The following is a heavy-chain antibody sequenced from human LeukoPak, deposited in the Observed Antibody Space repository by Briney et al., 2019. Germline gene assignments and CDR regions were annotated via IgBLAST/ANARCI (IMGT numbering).Heavy chain of an antibody. CDR2: IRWYSGSI. D-gene: IGHD3-10*01. CDR1: GFTFDDYA. CDR3: AKEGTRITMVRGVRDHDY. J-gene: IGHJ4*02. V-gene: IGHV3-9*01. Sequence: GRSLRLSCAASGFTFDDYAMHWVRQAPGKGVEWVAGIRWYSGSIGYADSVKGRFTISRDNSKNTLYLQMNSLRAEDTAVYYCAKEGTRITMVRGVRDHDYWGQGTLVTVSS.